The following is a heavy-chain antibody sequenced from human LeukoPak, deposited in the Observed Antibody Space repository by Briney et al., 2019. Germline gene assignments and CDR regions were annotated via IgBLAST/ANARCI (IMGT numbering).Heavy chain of an antibody. V-gene: IGHV4-59*01. CDR3: ARDFGGYFDY. Sequence: SETLSLTCTVSGGSITSYYWTWIRQPPGKGLEWIGYIYYSGSTNYNPSLKSRVTMSVDTSKNQFSLRLSSVTAADTAVYYCARDFGGYFDYWGQGTLVTVSS. D-gene: IGHD3-10*01. CDR2: IYYSGST. CDR1: GGSITSYY. J-gene: IGHJ4*02.